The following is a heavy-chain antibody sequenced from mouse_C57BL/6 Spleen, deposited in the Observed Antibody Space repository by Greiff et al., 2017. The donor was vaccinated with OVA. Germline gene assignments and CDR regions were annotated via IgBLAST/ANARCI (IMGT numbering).Heavy chain of an antibody. Sequence: QVHVKQPGAELVRPGSSVKLSCKASGYTFTSYWMHWVKQRPIQGLEWIGNIDPSDSETHYNQKFKDKATLTVDKSSSTAYMQLSSLTSEDSAVYYCARPSLNDGYSHYYAMDYWGQGTSVTVSS. CDR2: IDPSDSET. CDR3: ARPSLNDGYSHYYAMDY. V-gene: IGHV1-52*01. D-gene: IGHD2-3*01. J-gene: IGHJ4*01. CDR1: GYTFTSYW.